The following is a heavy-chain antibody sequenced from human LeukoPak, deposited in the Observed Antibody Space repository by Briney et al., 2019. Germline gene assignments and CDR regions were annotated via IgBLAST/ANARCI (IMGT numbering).Heavy chain of an antibody. V-gene: IGHV3-74*01. D-gene: IGHD2-15*01. CDR1: GFTFSSYW. CDR3: AREVGHYYGMDV. J-gene: IGHJ6*02. Sequence: GGSLRISCAASGFTFSSYWMHWVRQAPGKGLLWVSHINSDGGNTNYADYVKGRFTISRDNAKNTLYLQLNSLRAEDTAAYYCAREVGHYYGMDVWGQGTTVTVSS. CDR2: INSDGGNT.